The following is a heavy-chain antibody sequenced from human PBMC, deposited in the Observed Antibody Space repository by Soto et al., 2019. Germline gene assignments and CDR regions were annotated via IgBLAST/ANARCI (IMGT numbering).Heavy chain of an antibody. CDR3: ASCSSNSGGYYYYGMDV. V-gene: IGHV1-69*06. Sequence: SVKVSCKASGGTFSSYAISWVRQAPGQGLEWMGGIIPIFGTANYAQKFQGRVTITADKSTSTAYMELSSLRSEDTAVYYCASCSSNSGGYYYYGMDVWGQGTT. J-gene: IGHJ6*02. CDR1: GGTFSSYA. D-gene: IGHD2-2*01. CDR2: IIPIFGTA.